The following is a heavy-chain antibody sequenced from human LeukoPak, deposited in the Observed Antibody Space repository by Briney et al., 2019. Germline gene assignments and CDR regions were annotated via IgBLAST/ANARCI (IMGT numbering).Heavy chain of an antibody. D-gene: IGHD5-24*01. CDR1: GFTFSSYG. V-gene: IGHV3-30*18. J-gene: IGHJ4*02. CDR3: AKEGGNGYNYFDY. Sequence: PGRSLRLSCAASGFTFSSYGMHWVRQAPGKGLEWVAVVSYDATNKYYTDSVKGRFTISRDDSRDTLYLQMNSLRAEDTAVYYCAKEGGNGYNYFDYWGQGTLVTVSS. CDR2: VSYDATNK.